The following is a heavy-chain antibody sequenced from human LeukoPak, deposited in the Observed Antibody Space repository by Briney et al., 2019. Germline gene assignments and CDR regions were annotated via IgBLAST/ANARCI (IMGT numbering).Heavy chain of an antibody. Sequence: GGSLRLSCAASGFTFSSYGMHWVRQAPGKGLEGVAVIWYDGSNKYYADSVKGRITISRDNSKNTLYLQMNSLRAEDTAVYYCARSVRGVTTLDYWGQGTLVTVSS. V-gene: IGHV3-33*01. CDR3: ARSVRGVTTLDY. CDR1: GFTFSSYG. J-gene: IGHJ4*02. CDR2: IWYDGSNK. D-gene: IGHD3-10*01.